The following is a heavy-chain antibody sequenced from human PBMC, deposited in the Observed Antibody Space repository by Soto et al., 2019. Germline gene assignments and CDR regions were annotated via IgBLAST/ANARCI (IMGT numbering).Heavy chain of an antibody. CDR1: GYSFTSYW. CDR2: IYPGDSDT. D-gene: IGHD2-15*01. Sequence: GEALKISCKGSGYSFTSYWIGWVRQMPGKGLEWMGIIYPGDSDTRYSPSFQGQVTISADKSISTAYLQWSSLKASDTAMYYCARPGYCSGGSCYHNFDYWGQGTLVTVSS. J-gene: IGHJ4*02. CDR3: ARPGYCSGGSCYHNFDY. V-gene: IGHV5-51*01.